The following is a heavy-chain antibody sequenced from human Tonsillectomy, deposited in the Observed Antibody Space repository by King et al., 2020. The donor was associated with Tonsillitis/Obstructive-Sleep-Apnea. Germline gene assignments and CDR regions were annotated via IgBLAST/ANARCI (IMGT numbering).Heavy chain of an antibody. CDR3: AKDQIIGTTGSPGDAFDI. V-gene: IGHV3-9*01. CDR1: GFTFDDYA. Sequence: DVQLVESGGGLVQPGRSLRLSCAASGFTFDDYAMHWVRQAPGKGLEWVLSISWNGGIIGYADSVRGRFTISRDNARNSLYLQMNSLRAEDTALYYCAKDQIIGTTGSPGDAFDIWGQGTMVTVSS. D-gene: IGHD1-1*01. CDR2: ISWNGGII. J-gene: IGHJ3*02.